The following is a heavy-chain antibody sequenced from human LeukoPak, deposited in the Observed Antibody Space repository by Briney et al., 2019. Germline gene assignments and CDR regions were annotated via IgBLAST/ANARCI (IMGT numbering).Heavy chain of an antibody. J-gene: IGHJ5*02. CDR3: TTLTSLVRGVIQDFDP. V-gene: IGHV3-15*01. CDR2: IKSKTDGGTT. CDR1: GFTFSNAW. D-gene: IGHD3-10*01. Sequence: GGSLRLSCAASGFTFSNAWMSWVRQAPGKGLEWVGRIKSKTDGGTTDYAAPVKGRFTISRDDSKNTLYLQMNSLKTEGTAVYYCTTLTSLVRGVIQDFDPWGQGTLVTVSS.